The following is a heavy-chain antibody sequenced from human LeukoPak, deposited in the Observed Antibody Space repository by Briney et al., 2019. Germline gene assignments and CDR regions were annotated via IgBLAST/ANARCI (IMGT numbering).Heavy chain of an antibody. CDR2: ISGSGNST. CDR1: GFTFSIYA. J-gene: IGHJ5*02. D-gene: IGHD4-17*01. Sequence: GGSLRLSCAASGFTFSIYAMNWVRQAPGKGLEWVSRISGSGNSTYYANSAKGRFTISRDNSKNTLYLQMNSLRAEDTAVYYCAKTSTVTTRRPNWFDPWGQGTLVSVSS. CDR3: AKTSTVTTRRPNWFDP. V-gene: IGHV3-23*01.